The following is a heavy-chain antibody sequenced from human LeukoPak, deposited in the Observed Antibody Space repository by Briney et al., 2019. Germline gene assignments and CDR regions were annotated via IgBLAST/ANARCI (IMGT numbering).Heavy chain of an antibody. CDR3: ARYSSGWSHYFDY. D-gene: IGHD6-19*01. V-gene: IGHV4-39*01. CDR2: IYYSGTT. Sequence: SETLSLTCTVSGGSINYGGWIRQPPGKGLEWIGSIYYSGTTYYNPSLKSRVTIFVDTSKNQFSLKLSSVTAADTAVYYCARYSSGWSHYFDYWGQGTLVTVSS. CDR1: GGSINY. J-gene: IGHJ4*02.